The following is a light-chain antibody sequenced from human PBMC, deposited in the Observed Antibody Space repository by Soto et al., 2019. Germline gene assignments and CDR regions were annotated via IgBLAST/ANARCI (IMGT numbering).Light chain of an antibody. CDR3: QQYGSSRT. CDR1: QSVSSY. Sequence: IVMTQSPVTLSVSPVERATLXSRASQSVSSYLAWYQQKPGQAPRLLIYGASSRATGIPDRFSGSGSGTDFTLTISRLEPEDFAVYYCQQYGSSRTFGQGTKVDIK. CDR2: GAS. V-gene: IGKV3-20*01. J-gene: IGKJ1*01.